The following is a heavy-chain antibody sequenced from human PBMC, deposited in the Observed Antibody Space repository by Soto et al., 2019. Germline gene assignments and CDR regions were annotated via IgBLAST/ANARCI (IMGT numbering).Heavy chain of an antibody. Sequence: EVQLVQSGAEVKKPGESLRISCKGSGYSFTSYWISWVRQMPGKGLEWMGRIDPSDSYTNYSPSFQGHVTISADKSISTAYLQWSSLKASDAAMYYCDRRFGDATSIDYCGQGTLVTVSS. CDR3: DRRFGDATSIDY. J-gene: IGHJ4*02. D-gene: IGHD3-10*01. CDR2: IDPSDSYT. V-gene: IGHV5-10-1*03. CDR1: GYSFTSYW.